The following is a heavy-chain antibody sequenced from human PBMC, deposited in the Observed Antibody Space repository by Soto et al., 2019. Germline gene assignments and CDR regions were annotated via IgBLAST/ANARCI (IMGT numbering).Heavy chain of an antibody. J-gene: IGHJ4*02. Sequence: HVQLVQSGAEAKTPGSSVKVSCKASGCTFSRYAISRVRQAPGQGIEWMGGIIPIFGTANYAQKFQGRVTITADACTSTAYMELSSLSSEDTAVYDCAGEVPDDGYFNQWGQGTLVTVSS. D-gene: IGHD3-16*01. CDR1: GCTFSRYA. CDR2: IIPIFGTA. V-gene: IGHV1-69*01. CDR3: AGEVPDDGYFNQ.